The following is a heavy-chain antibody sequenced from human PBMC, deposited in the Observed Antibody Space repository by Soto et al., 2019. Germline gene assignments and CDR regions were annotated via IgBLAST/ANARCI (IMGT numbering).Heavy chain of an antibody. D-gene: IGHD3-22*01. Sequence: ASVKVSCKVSGYTLTELSMDWVRQAPGKGLEWMGGFDPEDGETIYAQKFQGRVTMTEDTSTDTAYMELSSLRSEDTAVYYCATFLLNYYDSSGGAFDIWGQGTMVTVSS. CDR2: FDPEDGET. J-gene: IGHJ3*02. CDR3: ATFLLNYYDSSGGAFDI. V-gene: IGHV1-24*01. CDR1: GYTLTELS.